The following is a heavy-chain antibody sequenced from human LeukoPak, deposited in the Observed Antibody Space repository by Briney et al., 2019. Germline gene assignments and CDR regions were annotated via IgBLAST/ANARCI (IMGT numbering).Heavy chain of an antibody. D-gene: IGHD1-26*01. J-gene: IGHJ5*02. Sequence: PSETLSLTCAVYGGSFSGYYWSWIRQPPGKGLEWIGYIYYSGSTNYNPSLKSRVTISVDTSKNQFSLKLSSVTAADTAVYYCARVRGSSASWFDPWGQGTLVTVSS. V-gene: IGHV4-59*01. CDR3: ARVRGSSASWFDP. CDR2: IYYSGST. CDR1: GGSFSGYY.